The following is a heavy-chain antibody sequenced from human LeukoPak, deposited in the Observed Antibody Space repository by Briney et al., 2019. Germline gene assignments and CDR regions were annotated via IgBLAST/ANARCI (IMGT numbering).Heavy chain of an antibody. Sequence: GGSLRLSCAASGFTFSNAWMSWVRQAPGKGLEWVGRIKSKTDGETTDYAAPVKGRFTISRDDSKNTLYLQMNSLKTEDTAVYYCTTTYYYDSSGYYHAFDIWGQGTMVTVSS. CDR1: GFTFSNAW. CDR3: TTTYYYDSSGYYHAFDI. J-gene: IGHJ3*02. V-gene: IGHV3-15*01. D-gene: IGHD3-22*01. CDR2: IKSKTDGETT.